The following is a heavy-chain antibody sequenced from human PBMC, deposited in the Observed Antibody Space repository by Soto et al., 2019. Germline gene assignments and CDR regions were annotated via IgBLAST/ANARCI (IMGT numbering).Heavy chain of an antibody. D-gene: IGHD3-22*01. J-gene: IGHJ4*02. Sequence: GGSLRLSCAASGLTFSASAIHWVRQASGKGLEWIGRIRTKANSYTNYADSVKGRFTISRDNAKNSLYLQMNSLRAEDTAVYYCARGRQGLLRFLLDYWGQGTLVTVSS. V-gene: IGHV3-11*05. CDR2: IRTKANSYT. CDR3: ARGRQGLLRFLLDY. CDR1: GLTFSASA.